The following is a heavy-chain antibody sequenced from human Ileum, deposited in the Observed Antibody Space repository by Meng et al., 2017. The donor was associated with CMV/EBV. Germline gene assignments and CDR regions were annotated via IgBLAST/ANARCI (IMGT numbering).Heavy chain of an antibody. Sequence: VKLEESGPGLVKPSETLSLTCTVTDGSISYYYWSWIRQSADKGLEWIGRISSSGSINYNPSLESRLTLSVDTSKKQLSLKLSSVTAADTAVYYCARAEADTGNFEYWGQGTLVTVSS. CDR3: ARAEADTGNFEY. CDR1: DGSISYYY. V-gene: IGHV4-4*07. CDR2: ISSSGSI. D-gene: IGHD6-19*01. J-gene: IGHJ4*02.